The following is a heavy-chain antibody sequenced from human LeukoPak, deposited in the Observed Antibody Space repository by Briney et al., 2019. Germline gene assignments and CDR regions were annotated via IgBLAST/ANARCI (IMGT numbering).Heavy chain of an antibody. V-gene: IGHV4-34*01. CDR3: ARNVLDGNTWSAFGV. Sequence: KPSETLSLTCAVSGGSFRGFYCSWIRQVPGKGLEYIGEINHSGTTNYNPSLKSRVTISVDSSKDQFSLELTSVTAADTAIYYCARNVLDGNTWSAFGVWGQGTLVAVSS. D-gene: IGHD5-24*01. J-gene: IGHJ3*01. CDR1: GGSFRGFY. CDR2: INHSGTT.